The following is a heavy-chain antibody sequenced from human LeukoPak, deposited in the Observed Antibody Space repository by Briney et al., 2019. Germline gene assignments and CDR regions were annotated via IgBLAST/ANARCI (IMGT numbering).Heavy chain of an antibody. CDR3: ARDRYDSSGWWDFDY. CDR2: IYYSGST. J-gene: IGHJ4*02. Sequence: SETLSLTCTVSGGSISSSSYYWGWIRQPPGKGLEWIGSIYYSGSTYYNPSLKSRVTISVDTSKNQFSLKLSSVTAADTAVYYCARDRYDSSGWWDFDYWGQGTLVTVSS. D-gene: IGHD3-22*01. V-gene: IGHV4-39*07. CDR1: GGSISSSSYY.